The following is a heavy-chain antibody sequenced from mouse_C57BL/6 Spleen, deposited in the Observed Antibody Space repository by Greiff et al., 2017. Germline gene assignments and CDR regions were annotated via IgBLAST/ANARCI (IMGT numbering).Heavy chain of an antibody. CDR3: ASNYGNYEYSAMDY. Sequence: QVQLKQSGPGLVAPSQSLSITCTVSGFSLTSYAISWVRQPPGKGLEWLGVIWTGGGTNYNSALKSRLSISKDNSKSQVFLKMNSLQTDDTARYYCASNYGNYEYSAMDYWGQGTSVTVSS. CDR1: GFSLTSYA. V-gene: IGHV2-9-1*01. J-gene: IGHJ4*01. CDR2: IWTGGGT. D-gene: IGHD2-1*01.